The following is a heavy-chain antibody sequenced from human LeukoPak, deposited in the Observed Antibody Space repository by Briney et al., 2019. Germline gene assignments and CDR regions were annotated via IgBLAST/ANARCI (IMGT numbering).Heavy chain of an antibody. V-gene: IGHV4-38-2*02. CDR1: GYSISSGYY. J-gene: IGHJ4*02. D-gene: IGHD2-2*01. CDR3: ARDRKYQLLSISSGFDY. Sequence: PSETLSLTCTVSGYSISSGYYWGWIRQPPGKGLEWIGSIYHSGSTYYNPSLKSRVTISVDTSKNQFSLKLSSVTAADTAVYYCARDRKYQLLSISSGFDYWGQGTLVTVSS. CDR2: IYHSGST.